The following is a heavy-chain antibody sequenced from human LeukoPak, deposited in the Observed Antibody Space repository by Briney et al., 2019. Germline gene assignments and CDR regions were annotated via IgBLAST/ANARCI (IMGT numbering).Heavy chain of an antibody. V-gene: IGHV1-24*01. Sequence: ASVKVSCKVSGYTLTELSMHWARQAPGKGLEWMGGFDPEDGETIYAQKFQGRVTMTEDTSTDTAYMELRSLRSDDTAVYYCARETTYYYDSSGDYWGQGTLVTVSS. CDR3: ARETTYYYDSSGDY. CDR2: FDPEDGET. CDR1: GYTLTELS. D-gene: IGHD3-22*01. J-gene: IGHJ4*02.